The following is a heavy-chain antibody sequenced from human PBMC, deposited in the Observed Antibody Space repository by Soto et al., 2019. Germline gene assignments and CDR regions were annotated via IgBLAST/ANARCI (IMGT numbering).Heavy chain of an antibody. CDR1: GFSFAHYP. Sequence: EVPLLESGGGLVQPGGSLRISCAASGFSFAHYPMSWVRQAPGKGLEWVSGISNTGGSTYYADSVKGRFTISIDSAENTLHLQMSSLRVDDTAVYYCAKGRIVGATSFDYWGQGALVTVSS. CDR3: AKGRIVGATSFDY. D-gene: IGHD1-26*01. J-gene: IGHJ4*02. CDR2: ISNTGGST. V-gene: IGHV3-23*01.